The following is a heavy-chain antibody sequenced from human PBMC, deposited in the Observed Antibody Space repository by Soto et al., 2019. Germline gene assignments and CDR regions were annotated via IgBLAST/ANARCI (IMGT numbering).Heavy chain of an antibody. CDR3: ARDKLYGGNRWFVAFDI. D-gene: IGHD2-15*01. V-gene: IGHV1-18*01. CDR2: ISAYNGNT. CDR1: GYTFTSYG. J-gene: IGHJ3*02. Sequence: ASVKVSCKASGYTFTSYGISWVRQAPGQGLEWMGWISAYNGNTNYAQKLQGRVTMTTDTSTSTAYMELRSLRSDDTAVYYCARDKLYGGNRWFVAFDIWGQGTLVTGSS.